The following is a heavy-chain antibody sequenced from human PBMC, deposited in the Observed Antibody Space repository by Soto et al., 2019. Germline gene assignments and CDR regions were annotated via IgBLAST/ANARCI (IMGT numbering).Heavy chain of an antibody. Sequence: QLQLQESGPGLVKPSETLSLTCTVSGGSISSSSYYWGWIRQPPGKGLEWIGSIYYSGSTYYNPSLTGRVTIPVDTSQNQFSLKLSSVTAADTAVYYCASRPIFGVVIIRDWFDPWGQGTLVTVSS. CDR1: GGSISSSSYY. D-gene: IGHD3-3*01. V-gene: IGHV4-39*01. J-gene: IGHJ5*02. CDR2: IYYSGST. CDR3: ASRPIFGVVIIRDWFDP.